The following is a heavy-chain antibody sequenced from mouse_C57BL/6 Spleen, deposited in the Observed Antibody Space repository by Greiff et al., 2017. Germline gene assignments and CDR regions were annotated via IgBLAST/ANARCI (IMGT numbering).Heavy chain of an antibody. Sequence: QVQLQQSGPELVKPGASVKISCKASGYAFSSSWMNWVKQRPGTGLEWIGRLYPGDGDTNYNGKFKGKATLTADKSSSTAYMQLSSLATEDSAVCFCARYWDGVDYWGQGTTLTVSS. J-gene: IGHJ2*01. CDR3: ARYWDGVDY. V-gene: IGHV1-82*01. CDR1: GYAFSSSW. D-gene: IGHD4-1*01. CDR2: LYPGDGDT.